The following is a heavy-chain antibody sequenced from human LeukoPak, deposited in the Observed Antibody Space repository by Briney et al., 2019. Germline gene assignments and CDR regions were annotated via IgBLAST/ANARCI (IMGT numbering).Heavy chain of an antibody. CDR2: ISSSSSYI. J-gene: IGHJ2*01. D-gene: IGHD2-15*01. CDR1: GFTFSSYS. CDR3: ARDGLAAATLHWCFDL. Sequence: GGSLRLSCAASGFTFSSYSMNWVRQAPGRGLEWVSSISSSSSYIYYADSVKGRFTISRDNARNSLYLQMNSLRAEDTAVYYCARDGLAAATLHWCFDLWGRGTLVTVSS. V-gene: IGHV3-21*01.